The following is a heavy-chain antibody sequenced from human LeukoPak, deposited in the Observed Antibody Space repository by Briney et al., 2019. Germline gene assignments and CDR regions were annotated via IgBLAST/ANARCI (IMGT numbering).Heavy chain of an antibody. CDR2: ISYDGSNK. D-gene: IGHD3-16*01. J-gene: IGHJ4*02. CDR1: GFTFSTYE. V-gene: IGHV3-30*03. CDR3: ASVEGVTDYLDR. Sequence: TGGSLRLSCAASGFTFSTYEMNWVRQAPGKGLEWVAVISYDGSNKYYADSVKGRFTISRDNSKNTLYLQMKSLRHEDTAVYYCASVEGVTDYLDRWGQGALVTVSS.